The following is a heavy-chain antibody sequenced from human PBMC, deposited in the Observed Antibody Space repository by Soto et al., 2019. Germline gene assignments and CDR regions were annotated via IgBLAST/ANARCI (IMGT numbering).Heavy chain of an antibody. Sequence: GGSLRLSCAASGFTFDDYAMHWVRQAPGKGLEWVSGISWNSGSIGYADSVKGRFTISRDNAKNSLYLQMNSLRAEDTALYYCAKDIVLMPPSGWFDPWGQGTLVTVSS. V-gene: IGHV3-9*01. CDR1: GFTFDDYA. D-gene: IGHD2-8*01. CDR3: AKDIVLMPPSGWFDP. J-gene: IGHJ5*02. CDR2: ISWNSGSI.